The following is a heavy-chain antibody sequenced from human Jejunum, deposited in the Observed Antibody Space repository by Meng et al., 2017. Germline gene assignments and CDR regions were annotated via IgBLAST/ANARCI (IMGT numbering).Heavy chain of an antibody. CDR1: GFTSGRHA. V-gene: IGHV3-23*01. CDR3: AKSSPYGDAFDM. Sequence: GESLKISCAASGFTSGRHAMNWVRQAPDRGLEWVSVISSGDSTHYAESVQGRFSISRGNSGNTVYLQMNSLRVDDSAVYYCAKSSPYGDAFDMWGQGTVVTVSS. CDR2: ISSGDST. D-gene: IGHD3-10*01. J-gene: IGHJ3*02.